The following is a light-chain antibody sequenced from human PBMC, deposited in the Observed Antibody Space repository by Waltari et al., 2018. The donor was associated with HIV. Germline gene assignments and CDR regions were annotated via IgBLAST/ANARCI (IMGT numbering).Light chain of an antibody. CDR2: EGS. J-gene: IGLJ3*02. V-gene: IGLV2-23*03. CDR3: CSYAGSSTFRV. CDR1: RSDVGSYNL. Sequence: QSALTQPASVSGSPGQSITISCPGTRSDVGSYNLFSWYQQHPGNAPKLMIYEGSKRPSGVSNRFSGSKSGNTASLTISGLQAEDEADYYCCSYAGSSTFRVFGGGTKLTVL.